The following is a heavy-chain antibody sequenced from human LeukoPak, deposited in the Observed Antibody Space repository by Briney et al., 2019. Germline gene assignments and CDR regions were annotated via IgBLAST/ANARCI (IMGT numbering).Heavy chain of an antibody. CDR3: ARNYDYVWGSYRFHPLDY. CDR2: ISAYNGNT. J-gene: IGHJ4*02. V-gene: IGHV1-18*01. D-gene: IGHD3-16*02. CDR1: GYTFTSYG. Sequence: ASVKVSCKASGYTFTSYGISWVRQAPGQGLEWMGWISAYNGNTNYAQKLQGRVTMTTDTSTSTAYMELRSLRSGDTAVYYCARNYDYVWGSYRFHPLDYWGQGTLVTVSS.